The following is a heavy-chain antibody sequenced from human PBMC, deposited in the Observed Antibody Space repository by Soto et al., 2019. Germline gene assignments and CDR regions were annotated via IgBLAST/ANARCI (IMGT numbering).Heavy chain of an antibody. V-gene: IGHV1-3*01. J-gene: IGHJ4*02. Sequence: ASVKVSCKASGYTFTGYAMHWVRPAPGQRLEWMGWINAGNGNTKYSQKFQGRVTITRDTSASTAYMELSSLRAEDTAVYYCARGWDSVGSSGYMGYWGQGTLVTVPS. CDR3: ARGWDSVGSSGYMGY. D-gene: IGHD3-22*01. CDR1: GYTFTGYA. CDR2: INAGNGNT.